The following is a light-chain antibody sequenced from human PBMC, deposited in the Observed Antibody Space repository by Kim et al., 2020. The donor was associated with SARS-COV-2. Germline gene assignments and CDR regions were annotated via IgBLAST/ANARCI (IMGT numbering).Light chain of an antibody. CDR2: DVT. Sequence: ITITCTRSGRDVSEYNYVYWYRPRRAEAPKLVIDDVTNRPSGVANRFAGSKSSNTASLTISGLQAGDDADYFCTSYSSSSTLQVVFGGGTQRTVL. CDR3: TSYSSSSTLQVV. CDR1: GRDVSEYNY. V-gene: IGLV2-14*03. J-gene: IGLJ2*01.